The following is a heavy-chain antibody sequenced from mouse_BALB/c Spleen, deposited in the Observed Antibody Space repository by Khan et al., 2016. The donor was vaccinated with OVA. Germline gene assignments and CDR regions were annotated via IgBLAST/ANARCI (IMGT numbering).Heavy chain of an antibody. CDR1: GYTFTSYW. V-gene: IGHV1S81*02. Sequence: QVQLQQPGAELVKPGASVKLSCKASGYTFTSYWMHWVKQRPGQGLEWIGEINPSNGRTNYNEKFKSKATLTVDKSSNTAYMQLSSLTSEDAAVDYCARSTIITTEFAYWGQGTRVTVSA. CDR2: INPSNGRT. D-gene: IGHD2-4*01. CDR3: ARSTIITTEFAY. J-gene: IGHJ3*01.